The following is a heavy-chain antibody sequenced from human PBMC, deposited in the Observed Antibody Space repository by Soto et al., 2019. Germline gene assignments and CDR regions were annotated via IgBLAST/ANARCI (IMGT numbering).Heavy chain of an antibody. CDR2: IIPVFGRP. J-gene: IGHJ1*01. Sequence: XSVKVYCKASGGTFSSFGISWVRQAPGQGLEWMGGIIPVFGRPNYAQRFRGRLAITADESTNTSYMELIDLTSEDTAVYYFAREASGYDFWGQGTQVTASS. CDR1: GGTFSSFG. CDR3: AREASGYDF. V-gene: IGHV1-69*13. D-gene: IGHD5-12*01.